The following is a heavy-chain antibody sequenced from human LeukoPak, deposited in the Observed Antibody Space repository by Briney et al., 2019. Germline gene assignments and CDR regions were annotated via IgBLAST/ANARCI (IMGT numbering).Heavy chain of an antibody. D-gene: IGHD3-10*01. Sequence: PSETLSLTCTVSGGSISSYYWSWIRQPPGKGLEWIGYIYYSGSTSYNPSLKSRVTISVDTSKNQFSLKLSSVTAADTAVYYCARSGLWFGELLGYFQHWGQGTLVTVSS. CDR2: IYYSGST. CDR3: ARSGLWFGELLGYFQH. J-gene: IGHJ1*01. CDR1: GGSISSYY. V-gene: IGHV4-59*01.